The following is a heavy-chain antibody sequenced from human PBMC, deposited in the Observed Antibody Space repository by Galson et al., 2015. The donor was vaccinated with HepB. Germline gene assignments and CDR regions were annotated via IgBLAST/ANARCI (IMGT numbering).Heavy chain of an antibody. J-gene: IGHJ6*02. CDR2: IIPILGIA. CDR3: AREFTVTSEVYYYYGMDV. CDR1: GGTFSSYA. D-gene: IGHD4-17*01. Sequence: SVKVSCKASGGTFSSYAISWVRQAPGQGLEWMGRIIPILGIANYAQKFQGRVTITADKSTSTAYMELSSLRSEDTAVYYCAREFTVTSEVYYYYGMDVWGQGTTVTVSS. V-gene: IGHV1-69*04.